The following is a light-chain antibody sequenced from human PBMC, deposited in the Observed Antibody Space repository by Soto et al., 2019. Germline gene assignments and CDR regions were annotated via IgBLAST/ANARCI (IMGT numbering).Light chain of an antibody. CDR1: QSVSNNY. CDR2: GAS. Sequence: EIVLTQSPGTLSLSPGERATLSCRASQSVSNNYLAWYQQKPGQAPRLLIYGASNRATGIPARFSGSGSGTHFTLTISSLQSEDFVVYYCQQYDKWPPITFGQGTRLEIK. CDR3: QQYDKWPPIT. V-gene: IGKV3-20*01. J-gene: IGKJ5*01.